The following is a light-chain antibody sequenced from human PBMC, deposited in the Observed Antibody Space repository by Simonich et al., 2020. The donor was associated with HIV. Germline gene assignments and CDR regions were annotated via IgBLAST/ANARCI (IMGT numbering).Light chain of an antibody. CDR2: GAS. V-gene: IGKV3-15*01. CDR3: QQNNNWPFT. CDR1: HSVSSN. J-gene: IGKJ5*01. Sequence: EIVMTQSPATLSVSPGERATLSCRASHSVSSNLAWYQQKPGQAPRLLIYGASTRATGIPARFIGSGSGTEFTLTINSLQSEDFAVYYCQQNNNWPFTFGQGTRLEIK.